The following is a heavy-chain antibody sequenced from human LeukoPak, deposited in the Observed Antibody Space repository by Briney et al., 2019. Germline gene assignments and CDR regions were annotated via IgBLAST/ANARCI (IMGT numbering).Heavy chain of an antibody. J-gene: IGHJ4*02. CDR1: GFTFSNYW. CDR2: IKQDGSER. CDR3: ARYGGSYYFDN. D-gene: IGHD1-26*01. V-gene: IGHV3-7*01. Sequence: GGSLRLSCAASGFTFSNYWLSWVRQAPGKGREWVANIKQDGSERYYVDSVKGRFTISRDNAKNSLYLQMNSLRAEDTAVYYCARYGGSYYFDNWGQGTLVTVSS.